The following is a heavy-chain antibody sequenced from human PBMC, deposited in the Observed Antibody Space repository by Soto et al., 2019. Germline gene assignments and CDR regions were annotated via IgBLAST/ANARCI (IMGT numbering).Heavy chain of an antibody. CDR2: ISYDGSNK. CDR3: ARGPRKEDFDD. J-gene: IGHJ4*02. V-gene: IGHV3-30*03. CDR1: GFTFSSYV. Sequence: PGGSLRLSCAASGFTFSSYVMHWVRQAPGKGLEWVAVISYDGSNKYYADSVKGRFTISRDNSKNTLYLQMNSLRVEDTAVYYCARGPRKEDFDDWGQGTLVTVSS.